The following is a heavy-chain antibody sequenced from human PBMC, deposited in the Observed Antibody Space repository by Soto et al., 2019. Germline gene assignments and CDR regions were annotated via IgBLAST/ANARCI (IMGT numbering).Heavy chain of an antibody. CDR2: ISAYNGNT. CDR1: GYTFTSYG. V-gene: IGHV1-18*01. J-gene: IGHJ6*02. CDR3: ARETGTTFVGYYYGMDV. Sequence: GASVKVSCKSSGYTFTSYGISCVRQAPGQGLEWMGWISAYNGNTNYAQKLQGRVTMTTDTSTSTAYMELRSLRSDDTAVYYCARETGTTFVGYYYGMDVWGQGTTVTVSS. D-gene: IGHD1-1*01.